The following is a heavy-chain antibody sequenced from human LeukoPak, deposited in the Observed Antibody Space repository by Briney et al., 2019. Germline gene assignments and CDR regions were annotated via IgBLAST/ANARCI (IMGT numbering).Heavy chain of an antibody. V-gene: IGHV3-64*01. J-gene: IGHJ4*02. Sequence: GGSLRLSCAASGFTFSSYEMNWVRQAPGKGLEYVSAISYNGGSTYYANSVKGRFTISRDNSKNTLYLQMGSLRAEDMAVYYCARDTLGEGEDANYAVYYFDYWGQGTVVTVSS. CDR2: ISYNGGST. D-gene: IGHD4/OR15-4a*01. CDR1: GFTFSSYE. CDR3: ARDTLGEGEDANYAVYYFDY.